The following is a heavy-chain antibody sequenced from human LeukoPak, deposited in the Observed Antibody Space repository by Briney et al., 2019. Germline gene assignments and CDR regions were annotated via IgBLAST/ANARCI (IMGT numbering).Heavy chain of an antibody. CDR3: AKGSIDWYYFDY. D-gene: IGHD3-9*01. J-gene: IGHJ4*02. CDR1: GCSFSTYD. V-gene: IGHV3-30*18. CDR2: ISSDGSHK. Sequence: GGSLRLSCAASGCSFSTYDMRWVRQAPGKGLEWVAVISSDGSHKYWADSVKGRFTISRDNSKNTVYLQMNSLRAEDTAVYYCAKGSIDWYYFDYWGQGTLVTVSS.